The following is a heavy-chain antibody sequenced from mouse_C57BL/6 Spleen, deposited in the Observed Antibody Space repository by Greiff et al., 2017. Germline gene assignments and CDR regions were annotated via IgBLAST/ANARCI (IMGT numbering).Heavy chain of an antibody. CDR2: IYPSDSET. Sequence: VQLQQPGAELVRPGSSVKLSCKASGYTFTSYWMDWVKQRPGQGLEWIGNIYPSDSETHYNQKFKDKATLTVDKSSSTAYMQLSSLTSEDSAVYYCARASGKLYYDYDAFAYWGQGTLVTVSA. CDR1: GYTFTSYW. J-gene: IGHJ3*01. D-gene: IGHD2-4*01. CDR3: ARASGKLYYDYDAFAY. V-gene: IGHV1-61*01.